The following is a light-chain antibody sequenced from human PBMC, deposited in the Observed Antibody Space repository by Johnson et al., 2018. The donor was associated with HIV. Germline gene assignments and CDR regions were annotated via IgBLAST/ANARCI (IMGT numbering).Light chain of an antibody. V-gene: IGLV1-51*01. CDR3: GTWDSRLTAYV. Sequence: QSVLTQPPSVSAAPGQRVTISCSGNSSKIENNYVSWYQQFPERAPKLLIYDNTKRPSGIPDRFSGSKSDTSATLPITGLQTGDEADYYCGTWDSRLTAYVFGTATKVTV. J-gene: IGLJ1*01. CDR1: SSKIENNY. CDR2: DNT.